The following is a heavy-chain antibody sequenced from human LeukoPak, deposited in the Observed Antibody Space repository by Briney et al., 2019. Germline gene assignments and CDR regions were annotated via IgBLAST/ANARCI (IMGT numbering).Heavy chain of an antibody. CDR3: ARGSGAYSGSYYAWFDP. Sequence: ASVKVSCKASGYTFTGYYIHWVRQAPGQGLEWMGRINPYNGNTNYAQKLQGRVTMTTDTSTSTAYMELRSLRSDDTAVYYCARGSGAYSGSYYAWFDPWGQGTLVTVSS. D-gene: IGHD1-26*01. CDR2: INPYNGNT. V-gene: IGHV1-18*04. CDR1: GYTFTGYY. J-gene: IGHJ5*02.